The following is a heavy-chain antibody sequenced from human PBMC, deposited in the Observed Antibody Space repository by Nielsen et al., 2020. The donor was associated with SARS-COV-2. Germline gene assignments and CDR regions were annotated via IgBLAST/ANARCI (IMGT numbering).Heavy chain of an antibody. J-gene: IGHJ1*01. CDR2: INAGNGNT. D-gene: IGHD2-15*01. V-gene: IGHV1-3*01. Sequence: ASVKVSCKASGYTFTKYAMHWVRQAPGQRLEWMGWINAGNGNTKYAQKFQGRVTMTEDTSTDTAYMELSSLRSEDTAVYYCATVRKVDPTEYFQHWGQGTLVTVSS. CDR3: ATVRKVDPTEYFQH. CDR1: GYTFTKYA.